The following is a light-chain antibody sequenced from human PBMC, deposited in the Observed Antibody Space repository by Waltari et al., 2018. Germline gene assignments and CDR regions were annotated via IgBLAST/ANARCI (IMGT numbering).Light chain of an antibody. J-gene: IGKJ5*01. Sequence: EIALTQSPDFQSVTPKQKVTITCRASHSIGSNLHWYQQKPDQSHKLLTKYASQSISGVPSRFSGSGSGTDFTLTIDSLETEDAAAYYCHQTSSFTRTFGQGTRLEIK. CDR1: HSIGSN. CDR3: HQTSSFTRT. V-gene: IGKV6D-21*02. CDR2: YAS.